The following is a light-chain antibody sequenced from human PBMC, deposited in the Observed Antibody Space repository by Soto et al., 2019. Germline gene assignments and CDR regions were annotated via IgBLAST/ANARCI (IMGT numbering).Light chain of an antibody. J-gene: IGKJ2*01. V-gene: IGKV1-5*01. Sequence: DIQMTQSPSTLSASVGDTVTSTCRASQSISSWLAWYQQKPGKAPKLLIFDASTVEGGVPSRFSGSGSGTEFTLTINSLQPDDFGVYVCQQYNSYSPTFGQGTKVELK. CDR1: QSISSW. CDR3: QQYNSYSPT. CDR2: DAS.